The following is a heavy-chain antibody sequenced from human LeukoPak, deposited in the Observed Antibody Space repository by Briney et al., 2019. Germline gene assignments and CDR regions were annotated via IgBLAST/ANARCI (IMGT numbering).Heavy chain of an antibody. CDR1: GGTFSSYA. Sequence: SVKVSCKASGGTFSSYAISWVRQAPGQGLEWMGGIIPIFGTANYAQKFQGRVTITADKSTSTAYMELSSLRSEDTAVYYCARGWDSYNWFDPWGQGTLVTVSS. D-gene: IGHD1-26*01. V-gene: IGHV1-69*06. J-gene: IGHJ5*02. CDR2: IIPIFGTA. CDR3: ARGWDSYNWFDP.